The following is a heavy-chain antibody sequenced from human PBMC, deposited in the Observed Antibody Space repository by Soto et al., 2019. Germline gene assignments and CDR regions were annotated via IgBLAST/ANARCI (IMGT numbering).Heavy chain of an antibody. D-gene: IGHD3-3*01. CDR3: TSKYHDFWSGYRRSYGMDV. J-gene: IGHJ6*02. Sequence: GGSLRLSFAAFWFTFSDAWGNRVRQAPGKGVEWVGRIKSKTDGGTTDYAAPVKGRFTISRDDSKNTLYLQMNSLKTEDTAVYYCTSKYHDFWSGYRRSYGMDVWGQGTTVTVS. CDR2: IKSKTDGGTT. CDR1: WFTFSDAW. V-gene: IGHV3-15*07.